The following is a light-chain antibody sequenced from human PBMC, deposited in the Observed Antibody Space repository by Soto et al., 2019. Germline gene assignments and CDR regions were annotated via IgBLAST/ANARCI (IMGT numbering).Light chain of an antibody. Sequence: QSALTQPASVSGSPGQSITISCTGSSSDDGGHNYVSWDEQHPGKASKLIIYEVTKRPSGVSNRFSGSKSGNTASLTISGLHAEDEADYYCSSYTFTSPLDVFGTGTKVTVL. V-gene: IGLV2-14*01. CDR3: SSYTFTSPLDV. J-gene: IGLJ1*01. CDR2: EVT. CDR1: SSDDGGHNY.